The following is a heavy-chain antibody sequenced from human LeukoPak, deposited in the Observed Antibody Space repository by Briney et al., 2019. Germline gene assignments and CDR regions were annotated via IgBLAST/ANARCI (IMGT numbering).Heavy chain of an antibody. CDR3: ARVDSQVLSSGWNYYYGMDV. Sequence: SQTLSLTCTVSGGSISSYYWSSIRQPPGKGLERSGYIYYRGSTNYNPSLKSRVTISVDTSKNQFSLKLSSVTAADTAVYYCARVDSQVLSSGWNYYYGMDVWGKGTTVTVSS. V-gene: IGHV4-59*01. CDR1: GGSISSYY. J-gene: IGHJ6*04. D-gene: IGHD6-19*01. CDR2: IYYRGST.